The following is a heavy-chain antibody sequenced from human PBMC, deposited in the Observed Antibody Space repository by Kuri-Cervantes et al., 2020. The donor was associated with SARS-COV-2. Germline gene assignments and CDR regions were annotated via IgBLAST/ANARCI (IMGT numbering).Heavy chain of an antibody. V-gene: IGHV3-30-3*01. D-gene: IGHD4-11*01. CDR2: VSYNGTNK. CDR3: TREAYDYNMGFDS. Sequence: GGSLRLSCAVSGFTFTSHAMHWVRQAPGTGLEWVAVVSYNGTNKYYADSVKGRFTISRDNSRNIVYLQMNNLRPEDTALYYCTREAYDYNMGFDSWGQGTLVTVSS. CDR1: GFTFTSHA. J-gene: IGHJ4*02.